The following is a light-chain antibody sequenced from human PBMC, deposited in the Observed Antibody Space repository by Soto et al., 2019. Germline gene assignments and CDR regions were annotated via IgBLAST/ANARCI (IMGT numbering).Light chain of an antibody. CDR1: SSDVGGYNY. J-gene: IGLJ2*01. CDR2: EVS. CDR3: SSYTSSSTHVV. V-gene: IGLV2-14*01. Sequence: QSVLTQPASVSGSPGQSITISCTGTSSDVGGYNYVSWYQQHPGRAPKLLISEVSSRPSGVSNRFSGSKSGNTASLTISGLQAEDEADYYCSSYTSSSTHVVFGGGTKVTVL.